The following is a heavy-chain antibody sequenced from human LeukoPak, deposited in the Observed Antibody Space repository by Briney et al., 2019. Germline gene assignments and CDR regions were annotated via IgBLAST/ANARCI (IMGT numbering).Heavy chain of an antibody. CDR3: AREGVDWNHSVYYFDY. CDR2: IIPILGIA. J-gene: IGHJ4*02. CDR1: GGTFSSYA. Sequence: SVKVSCKASGGTFSSYAISWVRQAPGQGLEWMGRIIPILGIANYAQKFQGRVTITADKSTSTAYMELSSLRSEDTAVYYCAREGVDWNHSVYYFDYWGQGTLVTVSS. D-gene: IGHD1-1*01. V-gene: IGHV1-69*04.